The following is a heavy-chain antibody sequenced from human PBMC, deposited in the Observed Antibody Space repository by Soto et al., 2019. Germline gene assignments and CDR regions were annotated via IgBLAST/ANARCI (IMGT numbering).Heavy chain of an antibody. CDR2: INAGNGNT. D-gene: IGHD3-22*01. CDR1: GYTFTSYA. J-gene: IGHJ5*02. Sequence: ASVKVSCKASGYTFTSYAMHWLRQAPGQRLEWMGWINAGNGNTKYSQKFQGRVTITRDTSASTAYMELSSLRSEDTAVYYCARARVTMISWFDPWGQGTLVTVSS. V-gene: IGHV1-3*01. CDR3: ARARVTMISWFDP.